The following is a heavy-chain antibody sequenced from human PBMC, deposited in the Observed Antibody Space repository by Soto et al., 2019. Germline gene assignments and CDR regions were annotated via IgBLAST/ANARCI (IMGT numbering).Heavy chain of an antibody. Sequence: GGSLRLSCAASGFTFSSYAMHWVRQAPGEGLQWVANINQDGSAEYYVDSVKGRFTISRDNAKNSVYLQMNNLRVEDTAVYYCARDGYYFDSSGYYYYFDYWGQGSLVTVSS. J-gene: IGHJ4*02. D-gene: IGHD3-22*01. V-gene: IGHV3-7*01. CDR2: INQDGSAE. CDR1: GFTFSSYA. CDR3: ARDGYYFDSSGYYYYFDY.